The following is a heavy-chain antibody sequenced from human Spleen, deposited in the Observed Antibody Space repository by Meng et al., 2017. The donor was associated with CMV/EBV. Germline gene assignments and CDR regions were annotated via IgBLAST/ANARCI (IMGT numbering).Heavy chain of an antibody. V-gene: IGHV4-30-4*08. CDR1: GGSISSGIYY. Sequence: SETLSLTCTVSGGSISSGIYYWTWIRQPPGKGLEWIGYIYYSGSTSYNPSLKSRITISIDTSKNQFSLKLNSVTAADTAVYYCARDRLPGSLDWHVGMDVWGQGTTVTVSS. D-gene: IGHD3/OR15-3a*01. CDR2: IYYSGST. J-gene: IGHJ6*02. CDR3: ARDRLPGSLDWHVGMDV.